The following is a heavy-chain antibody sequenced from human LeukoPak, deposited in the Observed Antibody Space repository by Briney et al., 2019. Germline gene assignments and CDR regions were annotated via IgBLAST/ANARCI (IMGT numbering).Heavy chain of an antibody. CDR1: GFTFGKYW. D-gene: IGHD1-1*01. V-gene: IGHV3-7*03. CDR2: IKLDGSEK. Sequence: GGSLRLSCVASGFTFGKYWMSWVRQAPGKGLEWVANIKLDGSEKNYVDSVKGRFTISRDNTKNSLYLQMNSLRAEDTAVYYCAKDRIPLNWNDGNYYYGMDVWGQGTTVTVSS. CDR3: AKDRIPLNWNDGNYYYGMDV. J-gene: IGHJ6*02.